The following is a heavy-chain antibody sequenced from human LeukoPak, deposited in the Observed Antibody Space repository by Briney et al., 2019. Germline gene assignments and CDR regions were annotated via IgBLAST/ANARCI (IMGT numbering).Heavy chain of an antibody. CDR1: GFTFTRDS. Sequence: RWSLRLSCAASGFTFTRDSMNWVRQAPGKGLEWVSSVSSSSSYIYYADSVKDRFTISRDNAKNSVFLQMNSLRAEDTAVYYCARAEGYGSFDYWGQGTLVTVSS. CDR3: ARAEGYGSFDY. V-gene: IGHV3-21*01. D-gene: IGHD5-12*01. J-gene: IGHJ4*02. CDR2: VSSSSSYI.